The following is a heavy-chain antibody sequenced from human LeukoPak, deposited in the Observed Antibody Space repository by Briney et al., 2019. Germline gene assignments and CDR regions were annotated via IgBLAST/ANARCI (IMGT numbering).Heavy chain of an antibody. D-gene: IGHD1-26*01. CDR3: ARHSTAIVGATQYFDY. J-gene: IGHJ4*02. CDR1: GGTFSSYA. Sequence: SVKVSCKASGGTFSSYAISWVRQAPGQGLEWMGGIIPIFGTANYAQKFQGRVTITADESTSTAYMELSSLRSEDTAVYYCARHSTAIVGATQYFDYWGQGTLVTVSS. V-gene: IGHV1-69*13. CDR2: IIPIFGTA.